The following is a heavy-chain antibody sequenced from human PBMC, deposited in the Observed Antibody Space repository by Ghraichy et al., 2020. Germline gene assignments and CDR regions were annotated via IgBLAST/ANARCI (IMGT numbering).Heavy chain of an antibody. CDR1: GFTFSSYA. CDR2: ISGSGGST. CDR3: AKDLVPTQYYYDSSGYRGAFDI. Sequence: GGSLRLSCAASGFTFSSYAMSWVRQAPGKGLEWVSAISGSGGSTYYADSVKGRFTISRDNSKNTLYLQMNSLRAEDTAVYYCAKDLVPTQYYYDSSGYRGAFDIWGQGTMVTVSS. D-gene: IGHD3-22*01. V-gene: IGHV3-23*01. J-gene: IGHJ3*02.